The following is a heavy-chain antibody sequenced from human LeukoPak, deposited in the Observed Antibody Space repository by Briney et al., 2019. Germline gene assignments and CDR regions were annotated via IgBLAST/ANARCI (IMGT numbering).Heavy chain of an antibody. J-gene: IGHJ4*02. CDR1: GFTFSNYG. CDR2: IWYDGSNE. V-gene: IGHV3-33*01. CDR3: ARDVYRSSYYFDY. Sequence: GGSLRLSCAASGFTFSNYGMHWVRQAPGKGLEWVAVIWYDGSNELYADSVKGRFTISRDNSKSTLYLQVSSLRAEDTAVYYCARDVYRSSYYFDYWGQGTLVTVTS. D-gene: IGHD6-6*01.